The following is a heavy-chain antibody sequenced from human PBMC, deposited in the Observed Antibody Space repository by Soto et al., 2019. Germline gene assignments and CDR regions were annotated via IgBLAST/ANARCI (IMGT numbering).Heavy chain of an antibody. CDR2: ISAYNGNT. CDR1: GYTFTNYG. Sequence: GASVKVSCKASGYTFTNYGITWVRQAPGQGLERMGWISAYNGNTHYTQRLQGRVTMTTDTSTSTAYMELRSLRSDDTAVYYRGALVGAYAFDIWGQGTMGTVSS. V-gene: IGHV1-18*01. D-gene: IGHD1-26*01. CDR3: GALVGAYAFDI. J-gene: IGHJ3*02.